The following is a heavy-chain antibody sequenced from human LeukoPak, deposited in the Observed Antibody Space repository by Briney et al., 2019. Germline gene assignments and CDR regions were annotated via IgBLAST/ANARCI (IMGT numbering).Heavy chain of an antibody. CDR1: GGSFSGYY. CDR3: ARVGGYSGYDYFDY. Sequence: SETLSLTCAVYGGSFSGYYWSWIRQPPGKGLEWIGYIDHSGSTYYNPPLKSRVTISVDRSRNNFSLKLSSVTAADTAVYYCARVGGYSGYDYFDYWGQGTLVTVSS. D-gene: IGHD5-12*01. J-gene: IGHJ4*02. CDR2: IDHSGST. V-gene: IGHV4-34*01.